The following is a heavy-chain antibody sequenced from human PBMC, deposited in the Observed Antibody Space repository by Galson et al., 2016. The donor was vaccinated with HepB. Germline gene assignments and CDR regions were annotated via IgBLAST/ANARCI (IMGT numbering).Heavy chain of an antibody. J-gene: IGHJ6*02. V-gene: IGHV1-18*01. Sequence: SVKVSCKASGYIFSNFAISWVRQAPGQGLEWMGWISTYNGDTHYAEEFEGRITMTTDTFTATVNMDLRSLRSDDTAVYYCARDRTSCNGDWPCAHNVVDVGGHGTTLIVSS. CDR1: GYIFSNFA. CDR2: ISTYNGDT. CDR3: ARDRTSCNGDWPCAHNVVDV. D-gene: IGHD2-21*01.